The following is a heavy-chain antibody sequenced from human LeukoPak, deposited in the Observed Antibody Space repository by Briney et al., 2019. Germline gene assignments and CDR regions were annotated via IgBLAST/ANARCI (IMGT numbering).Heavy chain of an antibody. CDR3: ARARDGYNSDY. Sequence: SETLSLTCTVSGGSISSYYWSWIRQPPGKGLEWIGYIYYSGSTNYNPSLKSRVTISVDTSKNQFSLKLSSVTAADTAVYYCARARDGYNSDYWGQGTLVTVSS. D-gene: IGHD5-24*01. J-gene: IGHJ4*02. CDR2: IYYSGST. V-gene: IGHV4-59*01. CDR1: GGSISSYY.